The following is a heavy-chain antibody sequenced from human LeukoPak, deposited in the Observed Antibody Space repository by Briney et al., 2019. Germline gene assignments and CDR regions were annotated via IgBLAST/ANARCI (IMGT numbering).Heavy chain of an antibody. CDR3: ATTVYYYGSGSYKNFDY. J-gene: IGHJ4*02. CDR1: GYTFTSYD. D-gene: IGHD3-10*01. CDR2: FDPEDGET. V-gene: IGHV1-24*01. Sequence: ASVKVSCKASGYTFTSYDINWVRQAPGKGLEWMGGFDPEDGETIYAQKFQGRVTMTEDTSTGTAYMELSSLRSEDTAVYYCATTVYYYGSGSYKNFDYWGQGTLVTVSS.